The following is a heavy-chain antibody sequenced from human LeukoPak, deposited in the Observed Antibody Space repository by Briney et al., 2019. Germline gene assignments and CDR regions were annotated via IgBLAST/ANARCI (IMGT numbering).Heavy chain of an antibody. CDR1: GYTFTSYG. D-gene: IGHD6-19*01. CDR2: ISAYNGNT. CDR3: ASASSIAVAGEDAFDI. V-gene: IGHV1-18*01. Sequence: GASVKVSCMASGYTFTSYGISWVRQAPGQGLEWMGWISAYNGNTNYAQELQGRVTMTTDTSMSTAYMELRSLRSDDAAVYYCASASSIAVAGEDAFDIWGQGTMVTVSS. J-gene: IGHJ3*02.